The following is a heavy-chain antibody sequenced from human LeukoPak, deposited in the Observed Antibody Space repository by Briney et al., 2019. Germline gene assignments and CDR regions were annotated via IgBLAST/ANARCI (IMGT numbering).Heavy chain of an antibody. CDR1: GFTFSSYS. CDR2: ISSSSSYI. Sequence: GGSLRLSCAASGFTFSSYSMNWVRQAPGKGLEWVSSISSSSSYIYYADSVKGRLTISRDNAKNSLYLQMNGLRAEDTAVYYCAGAAGQHWGQGTLVTVSS. D-gene: IGHD6-13*01. J-gene: IGHJ4*02. V-gene: IGHV3-21*01. CDR3: AGAAGQH.